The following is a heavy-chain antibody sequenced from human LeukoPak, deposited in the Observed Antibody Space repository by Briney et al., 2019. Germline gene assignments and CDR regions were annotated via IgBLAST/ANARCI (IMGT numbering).Heavy chain of an antibody. CDR3: AKTIAAAGTGGAFDI. CDR1: GFTFSSYA. D-gene: IGHD6-13*01. Sequence: GGSLRLSCAASGFTFSSYAMSWVRHAPGKGLEWVSAISGSGGSTYYADSVKGRFTISRDNSKNTLYLQMNSLRAEDTAVYYCAKTIAAAGTGGAFDIWGQGTMVTVSS. V-gene: IGHV3-23*01. CDR2: ISGSGGST. J-gene: IGHJ3*02.